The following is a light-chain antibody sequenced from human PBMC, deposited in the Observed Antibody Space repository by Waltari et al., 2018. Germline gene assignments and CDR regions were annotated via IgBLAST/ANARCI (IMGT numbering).Light chain of an antibody. J-gene: IGLJ3*02. Sequence: QSVLTQPPSVSGAPGQRVTISCTGSGSNIGAGYDVHWYQQLPRAAPKLLIYGSSTRPLWFPDRCFGSTAGTSASLAITGLQAEDEADYYCQSYDTSLSVVFGGGTKLTVL. V-gene: IGLV1-40*01. CDR3: QSYDTSLSVV. CDR2: GSS. CDR1: GSNIGAGYD.